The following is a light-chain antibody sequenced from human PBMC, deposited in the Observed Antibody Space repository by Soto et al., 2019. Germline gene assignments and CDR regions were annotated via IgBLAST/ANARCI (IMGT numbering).Light chain of an antibody. CDR3: QQYGNSPFT. V-gene: IGKV3-20*01. CDR2: GAS. CDR1: QSISSTS. J-gene: IGKJ5*01. Sequence: EIVLTQSPGTLSLSLGERATLSCRASQSISSTSLAWYQQKPGQAPRLLIYGASTRATGIPDRFSGSESGTYFNLTISRLEPEDFVVYYCQQYGNSPFTFGQGTRLEIK.